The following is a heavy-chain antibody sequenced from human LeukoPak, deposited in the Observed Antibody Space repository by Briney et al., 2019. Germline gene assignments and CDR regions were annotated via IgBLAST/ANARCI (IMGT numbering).Heavy chain of an antibody. D-gene: IGHD6-19*01. CDR2: ISGDGGST. V-gene: IGHV3-43*02. CDR3: ARESDSSGWYDG. CDR1: GFNLDDYA. J-gene: IGHJ4*02. Sequence: GGSLRLSCAAPGFNLDDYAIHSVRQAPGKGLEWDSLISGDGGSTFYAVSVRGRFTISRDQSTHCLYLQMTSLRREGTALYVCARESDSSGWYDGGGQGTLVTVPS.